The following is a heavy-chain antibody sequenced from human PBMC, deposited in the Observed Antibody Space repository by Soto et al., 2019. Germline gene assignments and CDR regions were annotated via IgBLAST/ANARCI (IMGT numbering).Heavy chain of an antibody. CDR3: ARDHWMYSRWYALVV. Sequence: SVKVSCKGSAGTFSSYALSWVRQAPGQGLEWIGGIIPIFGTANYAQNFQGRVTITAAKSTGTVNIERTSPRSADTPAYYCARDHWMYSRWYALVVRRQRNKVTVSS. D-gene: IGHD6-13*01. CDR1: AGTFSSYA. J-gene: IGHJ6*02. CDR2: IIPIFGTA. V-gene: IGHV1-69*06.